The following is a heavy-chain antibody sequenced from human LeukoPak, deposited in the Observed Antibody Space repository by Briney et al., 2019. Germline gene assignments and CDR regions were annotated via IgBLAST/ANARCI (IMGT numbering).Heavy chain of an antibody. D-gene: IGHD3-10*01. CDR3: ARSKRDTMVRGVRLYLDY. CDR1: GGSISSYY. CDR2: IYYSGST. V-gene: IGHV4-59*01. Sequence: PSETLSLTCTVSGGSISSYYWSWIRQPPGKGLEWIGYIYYSGSTNYNPSLKSRVTISVDTSKNQFSLKLSSVTAAGTAVYYCARSKRDTMVRGVRLYLDYWGQGTLVTVSS. J-gene: IGHJ4*02.